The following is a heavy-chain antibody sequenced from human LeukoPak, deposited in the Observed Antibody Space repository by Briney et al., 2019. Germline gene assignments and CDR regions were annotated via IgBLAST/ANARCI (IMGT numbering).Heavy chain of an antibody. D-gene: IGHD2/OR15-2a*01. V-gene: IGHV3-21*01. CDR1: GFTFSRYS. Sequence: GGSLRLSCAASGFTFSRYSMNWVRQAPGKGLEWVSSISISSNYKYYPDSLKGRFTISRDNAKNSLYLQMNSLRAEDTAVYYCARDPSFRPFDYWGQGTLVTVSS. CDR2: ISISSNYK. CDR3: ARDPSFRPFDY. J-gene: IGHJ4*02.